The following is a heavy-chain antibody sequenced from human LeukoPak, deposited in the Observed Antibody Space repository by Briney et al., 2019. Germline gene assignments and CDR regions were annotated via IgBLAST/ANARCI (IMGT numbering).Heavy chain of an antibody. J-gene: IGHJ4*02. CDR2: ISSSSSYI. V-gene: IGHV3-21*04. D-gene: IGHD2-15*01. CDR3: TKDTSAGGADY. CDR1: GFTFSSYS. Sequence: GGSLRLSCAASGFTFSSYSMNWVRQAPGKGLEWVSSISSSSSYIYYADSVKGRFTISRDNAKNFLYLEMSSLRVEDTALYYCTKDTSAGGADYWGQGTLVTVSP.